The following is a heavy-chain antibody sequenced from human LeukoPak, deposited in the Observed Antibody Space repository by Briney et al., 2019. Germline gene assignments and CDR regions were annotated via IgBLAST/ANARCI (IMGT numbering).Heavy chain of an antibody. Sequence: ASVKVSCKASGYTFSSYDINWVRQATGQGLEWMGWMNPNSGNTGYAQKFQGRVTMTMNTAIRTAYMELSSLRSEDTAVYYCAGAYTDSSGYYVEGFDYWGQGTLVTVSS. V-gene: IGHV1-8*01. CDR3: AGAYTDSSGYYVEGFDY. J-gene: IGHJ4*02. D-gene: IGHD3-22*01. CDR1: GYTFSSYD. CDR2: MNPNSGNT.